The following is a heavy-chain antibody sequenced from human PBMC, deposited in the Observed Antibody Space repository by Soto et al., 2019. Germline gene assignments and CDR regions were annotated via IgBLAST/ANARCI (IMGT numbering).Heavy chain of an antibody. CDR1: GFKFGDYA. V-gene: IGHV3-9*01. CDR3: AEDRGPCSGNKCSSLYYYYGMDV. CDR2: VSWNSEIV. J-gene: IGHJ6*02. Sequence: GGSLRLSCEASGFKFGDYAMHWVRQAPGKGLEWVSGVSWNSEIVGYADSVKGRFTISRDNAKNSLYLEMNSMRTEDTALYYCAEDRGPCSGNKCSSLYYYYGMDVWGQGTTVTVSS. D-gene: IGHD2-15*01.